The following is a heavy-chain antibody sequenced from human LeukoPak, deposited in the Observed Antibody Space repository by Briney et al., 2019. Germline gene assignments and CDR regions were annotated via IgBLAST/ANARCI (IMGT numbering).Heavy chain of an antibody. J-gene: IGHJ4*02. Sequence: PSETLSLTCTVSSGSISTFHWSWIRQPAGKGLEWIGRIHASGDTNYGPSLKSRVTMSVDPSKNEFSLRLSSVTAADTAVYYCARGSDYWGQGTLVTVSS. CDR1: SGSISTFH. CDR2: IHASGDT. CDR3: ARGSDY. V-gene: IGHV4-4*07.